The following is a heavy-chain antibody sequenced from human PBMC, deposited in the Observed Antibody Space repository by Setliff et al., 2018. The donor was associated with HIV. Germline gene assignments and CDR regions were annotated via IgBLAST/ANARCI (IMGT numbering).Heavy chain of an antibody. CDR3: ASCMAGHYYYYMDV. D-gene: IGHD6-19*01. V-gene: IGHV1-18*01. CDR2: ISAYNGKT. Sequence: ASVKVSCKASGFPFRSYGISWVRQAPGQGLEWMGWISAYNGKTEYAQNFQGRVTMTTDISTSTAWTSTSTDYMELRSPRSDDTAVYYCASCMAGHYYYYMDVWGKGTTVTVSS. CDR1: GFPFRSYG. J-gene: IGHJ6*03.